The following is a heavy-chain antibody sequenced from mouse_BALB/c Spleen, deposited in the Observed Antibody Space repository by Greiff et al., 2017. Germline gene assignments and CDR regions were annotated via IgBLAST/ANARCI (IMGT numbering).Heavy chain of an antibody. J-gene: IGHJ4*01. Sequence: VQLQQSGPELVKPGASVRISCKASGYTFTSYYIHWVKQRPGQGLEWIGWIYPGNVNTKYNEKFKGKATLTADKSSSTAYMQLSSLTSEDSAVYFCARSYDYDYAMDYWGQGTSVTVSS. V-gene: IGHV1S56*01. D-gene: IGHD2-4*01. CDR1: GYTFTSYY. CDR2: IYPGNVNT. CDR3: ARSYDYDYAMDY.